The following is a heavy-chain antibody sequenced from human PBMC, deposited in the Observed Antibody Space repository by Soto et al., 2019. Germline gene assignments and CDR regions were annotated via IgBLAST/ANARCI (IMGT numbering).Heavy chain of an antibody. J-gene: IGHJ6*02. V-gene: IGHV1-69*12. Sequence: QVQLVQSGAEVKKPGSSVKVSCKASGGTFSSYAISWVRQAPGQGLEWMGGIIPIFGTANYAQKFQGRVTSTADDSTRTAYRGLSSLRSADTAVYYCSRGWITVTYYYYGMDGWGLGTTVTVSS. D-gene: IGHD4-17*01. CDR3: SRGWITVTYYYYGMDG. CDR2: IIPIFGTA. CDR1: GGTFSSYA.